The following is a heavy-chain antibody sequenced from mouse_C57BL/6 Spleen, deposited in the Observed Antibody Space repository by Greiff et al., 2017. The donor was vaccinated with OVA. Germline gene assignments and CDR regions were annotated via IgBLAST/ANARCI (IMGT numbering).Heavy chain of an antibody. J-gene: IGHJ2*01. CDR3: ARYNGNYPLDY. D-gene: IGHD2-1*01. CDR2: IYPGSGNT. V-gene: IGHV1-84*01. CDR1: GYTFTDYY. Sequence: QVHVKQSGPELVKPGASVKISCKASGYTFTDYYINWVKQRPGQGLEWIGWIYPGSGNTKYNEKFKGKATLTVDTSSSTAYMQLSSLTSEDSAVYFCARYNGNYPLDYWGQGTTLTVSS.